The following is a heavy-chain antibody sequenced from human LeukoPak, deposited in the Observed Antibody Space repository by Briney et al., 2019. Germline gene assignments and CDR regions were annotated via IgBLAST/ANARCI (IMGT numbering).Heavy chain of an antibody. CDR1: GGSISSYY. CDR2: IYYSGST. CDR3: ARARSHDYPSKGWHYWFDP. J-gene: IGHJ5*02. D-gene: IGHD4-11*01. Sequence: SETLSLTCTVSGGSISSYYWSWIRQPPGKGLEWIGYIYYSGSTNYNPSFKSRVTISVDTSKNQFSLKLSSVTAADTAVYYCARARSHDYPSKGWHYWFDPWGQGTLVTVSS. V-gene: IGHV4-59*01.